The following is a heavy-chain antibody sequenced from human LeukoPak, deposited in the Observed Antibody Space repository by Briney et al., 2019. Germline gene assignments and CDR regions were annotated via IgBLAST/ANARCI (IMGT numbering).Heavy chain of an antibody. Sequence: SETLSLTCSVSGDTIRTSVHFWAWIRQPPGKGLEWIGNIYYSGTTYYNPSLKSRVTISVDTSKNQFSLKLSSVTAADTAVYYCARDQVNYYDSSGYKTYRYFDYWGQGTLVTVSS. J-gene: IGHJ4*02. CDR2: IYYSGTT. CDR3: ARDQVNYYDSSGYKTYRYFDY. V-gene: IGHV4-39*07. D-gene: IGHD3-22*01. CDR1: GDTIRTSVHF.